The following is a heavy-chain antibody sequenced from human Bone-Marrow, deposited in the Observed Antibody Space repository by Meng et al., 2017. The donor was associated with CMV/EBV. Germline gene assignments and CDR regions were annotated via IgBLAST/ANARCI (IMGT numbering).Heavy chain of an antibody. D-gene: IGHD5-18*01. CDR3: ARDSRVDTAMVVYGLDV. CDR2: INPDGSGN. J-gene: IGHJ6*02. V-gene: IGHV3-7*01. Sequence: GESLKISCAASGFTFSSYAMSWVRQAPGKGLEWVAMINPDGSGNYYVDSVKGRFTISRDNAKNSLYLQMNSLRAEDTAVYYCARDSRVDTAMVVYGLDVWGQGTTVTVSS. CDR1: GFTFSSYA.